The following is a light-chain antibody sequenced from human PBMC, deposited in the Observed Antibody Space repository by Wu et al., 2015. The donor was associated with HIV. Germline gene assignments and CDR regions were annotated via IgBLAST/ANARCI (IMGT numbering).Light chain of an antibody. J-gene: IGKJ2*01. CDR3: QQYASSPHT. V-gene: IGKV3-11*01. Sequence: EIVLTQSPATLSLSPGQRATLSCRVSQSVATSLAWYQQKPGQAPRLLIFGASNRATGIPARFSGSGSGTDFTLTISRLEPEDSAVYYCQQYASSPHTFGQGTKLEIK. CDR1: QSVATS. CDR2: GAS.